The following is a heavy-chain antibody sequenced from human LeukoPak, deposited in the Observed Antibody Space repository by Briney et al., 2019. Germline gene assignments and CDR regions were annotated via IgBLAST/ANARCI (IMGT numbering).Heavy chain of an antibody. CDR1: GGSISSSSYY. J-gene: IGHJ4*02. CDR3: ARDGRFGELFPFDY. CDR2: IYYSGST. D-gene: IGHD3-10*01. Sequence: SETLSLTCTVSGGSISSSSYYWGWIRQPPGKGLEWIGSIYYSGSTYYNPSLKSRVTISVDTSKNQFSLKLSSVTAADTAVYYCARDGRFGELFPFDYWGQGTLVTVSS. V-gene: IGHV4-39*07.